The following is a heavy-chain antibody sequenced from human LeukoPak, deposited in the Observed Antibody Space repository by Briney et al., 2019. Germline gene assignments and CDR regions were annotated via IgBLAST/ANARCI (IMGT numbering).Heavy chain of an antibody. CDR2: IYYSGNT. Sequence: SETLSLTCIVSGGSISTSAYYWGWIRQPPGEGLQWIGSIYYSGNTYYNSSLKSRVTISVDTSKNQFSLKLSSVTAADTAVYYCASHAGNYYDSSGYSPPLNWGQGTLVTVSS. CDR3: ASHAGNYYDSSGYSPPLN. J-gene: IGHJ4*02. V-gene: IGHV4-39*01. CDR1: GGSISTSAYY. D-gene: IGHD3-22*01.